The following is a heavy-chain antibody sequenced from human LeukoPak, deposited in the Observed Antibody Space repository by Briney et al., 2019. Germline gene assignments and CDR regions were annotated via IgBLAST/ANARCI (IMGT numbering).Heavy chain of an antibody. Sequence: ASVKVSCKASGYTFTSYGISWVRQAPGQGLEWMGWISAYNGNTNYAQKLQGRVTMTTDTSTSTAYMELRSLRSDDTAVYYCAGEAIAAAGEGLGDYYMDVWGKGTTVTVSS. CDR3: AGEAIAAAGEGLGDYYMDV. CDR1: GYTFTSYG. V-gene: IGHV1-18*01. D-gene: IGHD6-13*01. J-gene: IGHJ6*03. CDR2: ISAYNGNT.